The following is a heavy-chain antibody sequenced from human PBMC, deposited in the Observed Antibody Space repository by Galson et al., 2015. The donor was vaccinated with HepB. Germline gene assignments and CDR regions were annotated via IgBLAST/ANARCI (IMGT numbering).Heavy chain of an antibody. Sequence: LSLTCTVSGASLPGDHWRWIRQPPGKGLEWIGQTYDTGIIKYNPSLESRVSMSVDTSKNQVSLRLTSVSAADTAVYYCATYIIGAGGRSSWGQGTLVIVSS. V-gene: IGHV4-59*08. D-gene: IGHD2-8*02. CDR2: TYDTGII. CDR1: GASLPGDH. CDR3: ATYIIGAGGRSS. J-gene: IGHJ5*02.